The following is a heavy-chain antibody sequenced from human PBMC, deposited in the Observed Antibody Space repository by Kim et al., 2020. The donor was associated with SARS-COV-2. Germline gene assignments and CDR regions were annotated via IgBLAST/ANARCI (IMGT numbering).Heavy chain of an antibody. V-gene: IGHV3-74*01. CDR3: ASDGDQYSSGKDAFDI. Sequence: AKGRFTISRDNAKNTLYLQMSSLRAEDTAVYYCASDGDQYSSGKDAFDIWGQGTMVTVSS. J-gene: IGHJ3*02. D-gene: IGHD6-19*01.